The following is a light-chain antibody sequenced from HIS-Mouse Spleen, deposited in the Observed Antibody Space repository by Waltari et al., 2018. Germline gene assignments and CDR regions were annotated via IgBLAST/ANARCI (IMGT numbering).Light chain of an antibody. CDR3: AAWDDSLNGWV. CDR2: RNN. V-gene: IGLV1-44*01. J-gene: IGLJ3*02. CDR1: SSNIGSNT. Sequence: QSVLTQPPSASGTPGQRVTIPCSGSSSNIGSNTVNWYQQLPGTAPKPLIFRNNQRPSGVPDRFSGSKSGTSASLAISGLQSEDEADYYCAAWDDSLNGWVFGGGTKLTVL.